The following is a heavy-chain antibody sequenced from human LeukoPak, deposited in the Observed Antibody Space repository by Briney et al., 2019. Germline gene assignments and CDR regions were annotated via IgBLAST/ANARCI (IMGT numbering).Heavy chain of an antibody. CDR3: ARGYYYDSSGYYYYYYYYMDV. D-gene: IGHD3-22*01. Sequence: ASVKVSCKASGYTFTSYDINRVRQAAGQGLEWMGWMNPNSGNTGYAQKFQGRGTMTRNTSISTAYMELSSLRSEDTAVYYCARGYYYDSSGYYYYYYYYMDVWGKGTTVTISS. J-gene: IGHJ6*03. CDR2: MNPNSGNT. V-gene: IGHV1-8*01. CDR1: GYTFTSYD.